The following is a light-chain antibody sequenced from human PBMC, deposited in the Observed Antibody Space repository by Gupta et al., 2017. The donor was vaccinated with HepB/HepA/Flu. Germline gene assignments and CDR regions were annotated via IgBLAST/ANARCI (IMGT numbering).Light chain of an antibody. CDR1: SSDV. V-gene: IGLV2-14*01. CDR3: SSFTRTSSLAV. Sequence: QSALTQPASVSGSPGQSITISCTGTSSDVSWYQQHPRKAPKLMIYAVSNRPARVSYRFSGSKSGDTASLTISGLQAEDEADYYCSSFTRTSSLAVFGGGTKLTVL. J-gene: IGLJ3*02. CDR2: AVS.